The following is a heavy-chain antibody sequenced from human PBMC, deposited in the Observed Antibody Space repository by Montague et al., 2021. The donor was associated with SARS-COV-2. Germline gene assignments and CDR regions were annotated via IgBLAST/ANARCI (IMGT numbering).Heavy chain of an antibody. CDR3: ARGDVEMATIKSGGPFYHFDY. CDR1: GGPISSYY. V-gene: IGHV4-59*13. CDR2: IYYSGST. J-gene: IGHJ4*02. Sequence: SETLSLTCTVSGGPISSYYWSWIRQPPGKGLEWIGYIYYSGSTNXNPSLESPVTISVDTSKNQFSLKLSSVTAADTAVYYCARGDVEMATIKSGGPFYHFDYWGQGTLAAVSS. D-gene: IGHD5-24*01.